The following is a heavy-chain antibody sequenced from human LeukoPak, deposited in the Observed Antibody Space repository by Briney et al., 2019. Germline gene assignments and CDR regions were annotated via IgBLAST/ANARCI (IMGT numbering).Heavy chain of an antibody. D-gene: IGHD5-24*01. CDR1: GFSLSNIRMG. J-gene: IGHJ2*01. V-gene: IGHV2-26*01. CDR2: IYSDGGN. Sequence: SGPVLVNPTETLTLTCTVSGFSLSNIRMGMSWIRQPPGKALEWLAHIYSDGGNSYSTSLKSRLTISKDTSKSQVVLTMTNMDPVDTATYYCARIVRDGYNTNWYFDLWGRGTLVTVSS. CDR3: ARIVRDGYNTNWYFDL.